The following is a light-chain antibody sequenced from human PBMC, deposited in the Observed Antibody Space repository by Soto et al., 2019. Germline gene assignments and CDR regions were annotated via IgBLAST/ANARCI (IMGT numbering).Light chain of an antibody. CDR3: SSYTGSSYV. Sequence: QSALTQPPSASGSPGQSVTISCTGTGSDVGDYNYVSWYQQHPGKAPKLMIYEVSKRPSGVPDRFSGSKSGNTASLTVSGLQAEDEAKYYCSSYTGSSYVFGTGTKVTLL. V-gene: IGLV2-8*01. CDR1: GSDVGDYNY. J-gene: IGLJ1*01. CDR2: EVS.